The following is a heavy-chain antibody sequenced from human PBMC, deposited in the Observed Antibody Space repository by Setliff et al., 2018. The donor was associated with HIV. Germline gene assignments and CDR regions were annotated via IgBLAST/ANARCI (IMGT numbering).Heavy chain of an antibody. Sequence: LSLTCTVSGDSLNSGTYYWSWIRQPAGKGLEWIGRLHLSGDTNYNPSLKSRVTMSIDTSKNQFSLKLSSVTAADTALYYCARDNSYYYGSGSHYWYGMDVWGQGTTVTSPQ. CDR2: LHLSGDT. V-gene: IGHV4-61*02. CDR3: ARDNSYYYGSGSHYWYGMDV. D-gene: IGHD3-10*01. J-gene: IGHJ6*01. CDR1: GDSLNSGTYY.